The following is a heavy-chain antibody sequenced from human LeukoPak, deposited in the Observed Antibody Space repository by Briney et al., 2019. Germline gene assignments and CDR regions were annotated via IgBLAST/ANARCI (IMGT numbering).Heavy chain of an antibody. CDR1: GFTFSSYA. D-gene: IGHD3-22*01. CDR2: ISGSGGST. J-gene: IGHJ4*02. V-gene: IGHV3-23*01. Sequence: PGGSLRRSCAASGFTFSSYAMSCVRQAPGKGLEWVSAISGSGGSTYYADSVKGRFTISRDNSKNTLYLQMNSLRAKDTAVYYCATLNYYDSSGYYSGDYWGQGTLVTVSS. CDR3: ATLNYYDSSGYYSGDY.